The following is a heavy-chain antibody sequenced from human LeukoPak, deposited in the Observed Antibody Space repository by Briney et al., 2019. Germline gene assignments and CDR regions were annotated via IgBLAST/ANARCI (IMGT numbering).Heavy chain of an antibody. V-gene: IGHV1-18*01. CDR2: ISAYNGNT. Sequence: ASVKVSCKASGYTFTIYDISWVRQAPGQGLEWMGWISAYNGNTHYAQKLQGRVTMTTDTSTSTAYMELRSLRSDDTAVYYCARAWSRRDYYYMDVWGKGTTVTVSS. CDR3: ARAWSRRDYYYMDV. D-gene: IGHD3-3*01. CDR1: GYTFTIYD. J-gene: IGHJ6*03.